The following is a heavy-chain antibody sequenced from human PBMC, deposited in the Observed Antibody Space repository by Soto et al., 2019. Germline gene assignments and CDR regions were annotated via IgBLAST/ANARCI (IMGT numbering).Heavy chain of an antibody. J-gene: IGHJ6*02. CDR3: ARDYRYFDWSHYYGMDV. CDR2: IYYSGST. CDR1: GGSISSGDYY. D-gene: IGHD3-9*01. V-gene: IGHV4-30-4*01. Sequence: QVQLQESGPGLVKPSQTLSLTCTVSGGSISSGDYYWSWSRQPPGKGLEWIGYIYYSGSTYYNPSLKSRVTISVDTSKNQFSLKLSSVTAADTAVYYCARDYRYFDWSHYYGMDVWGQGTTVTVSS.